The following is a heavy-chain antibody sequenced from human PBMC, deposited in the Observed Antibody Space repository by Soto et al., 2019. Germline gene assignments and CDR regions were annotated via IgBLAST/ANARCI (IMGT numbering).Heavy chain of an antibody. D-gene: IGHD3-10*01. CDR3: ARSVRSGSFPYYYYAMDV. Sequence: EVQLVESGGDLVQPGGSLRLSCAASGFTSSNYWMHWVRQAPGKGLVWVSRIKSDGSSTSYADSVKGRFTISRDNAKNTLDLQMHGLRAEDMAVYYCARSVRSGSFPYYYYAMDVWGQGTTVTVSS. CDR1: GFTSSNYW. J-gene: IGHJ6*02. V-gene: IGHV3-74*01. CDR2: IKSDGSST.